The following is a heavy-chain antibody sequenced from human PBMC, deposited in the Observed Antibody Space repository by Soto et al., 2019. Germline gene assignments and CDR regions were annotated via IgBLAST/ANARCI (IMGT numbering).Heavy chain of an antibody. CDR3: EGAAVPAAIFY. J-gene: IGHJ4*02. CDR1: GGSFSGYY. Sequence: PSETLSLTCAVYGGSFSGYYWSWIRQPPGKGLEWIGEINHSGSTNYNPSLKSRVTISVDTSKNQFSLKLSSVTAADTAVYYCEGAAVPAAIFYWGQGTLVTVSS. V-gene: IGHV4-34*01. CDR2: INHSGST. D-gene: IGHD2-2*01.